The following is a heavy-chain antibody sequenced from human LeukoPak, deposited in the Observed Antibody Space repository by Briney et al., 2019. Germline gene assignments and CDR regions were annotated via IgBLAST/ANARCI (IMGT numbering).Heavy chain of an antibody. V-gene: IGHV4-39*07. CDR1: GGSISSSRYY. D-gene: IGHD3-3*01. CDR3: ARAFWEFDYDY. J-gene: IGHJ4*02. Sequence: SETLSLTCTVSGGSISSSRYYWGWIRQPPGKGLEWIGTIYYSGSTYYNSSLKSRVTISVDTSKNQFSLRLSSVTAADTAVYYCARAFWEFDYDYWGQGTLVTVSS. CDR2: IYYSGST.